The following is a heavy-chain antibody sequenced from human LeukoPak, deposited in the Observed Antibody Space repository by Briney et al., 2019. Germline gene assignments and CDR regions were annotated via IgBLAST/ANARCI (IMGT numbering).Heavy chain of an antibody. V-gene: IGHV4-59*02. CDR2: IYYSGST. D-gene: IGHD3-16*01. CDR1: GGSVSNYY. Sequence: SETLSLTCTVSGGSVSNYYWSWFRQPPGKGLEWIGYIYYSGSTNYNPSLRSRVTISVDTSNDHFSLKLSSVTAAGTAVYYCARGGWSLDLWGRGTLVTVSS. CDR3: ARGGWSLDL. J-gene: IGHJ2*01.